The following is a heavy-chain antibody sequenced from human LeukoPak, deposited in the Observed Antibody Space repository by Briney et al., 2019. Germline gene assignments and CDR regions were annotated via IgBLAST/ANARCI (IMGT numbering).Heavy chain of an antibody. Sequence: ASVNVSCKASGYIFTCYYIHWVRQAPGQGLEWMGWINPNSGGTNYAQKFQGRVTMTRDTSISTAYMELSRLRSDDTAVYYCARGSSGRPYYMHVWGKGTTVTVSS. V-gene: IGHV1-2*02. CDR2: INPNSGGT. CDR3: ARGSSGRPYYMHV. CDR1: GYIFTCYY. D-gene: IGHD6-19*01. J-gene: IGHJ6*03.